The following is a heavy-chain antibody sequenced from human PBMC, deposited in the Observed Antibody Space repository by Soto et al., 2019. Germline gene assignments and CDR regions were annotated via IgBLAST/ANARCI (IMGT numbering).Heavy chain of an antibody. V-gene: IGHV4-59*01. CDR3: ARAYCSGGSCYFFGHDY. J-gene: IGHJ4*02. CDR2: IYYSGST. CDR1: GGSISSYY. Sequence: SETLSLTCTVSGGSISSYYWSWIRQPPGKGLEWIGYIYYSGSTNYNPSLKSRVTISVDTSKNQFSLKLSSVTAADTAVYYCARAYCSGGSCYFFGHDYWGQGTLVTVS. D-gene: IGHD2-15*01.